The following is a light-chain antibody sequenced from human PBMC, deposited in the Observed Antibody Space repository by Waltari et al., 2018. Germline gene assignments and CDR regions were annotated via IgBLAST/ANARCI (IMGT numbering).Light chain of an antibody. CDR1: QSVLYSSNNKHY. J-gene: IGKJ2*01. Sequence: DIVMTPSPASLAVSLGARATINCKSSQSVLYSSNNKHYLGWYPQKPGQPPRLLIYWASTRESGVPDRFSGSGSGTDFTLTISSLQAEDVAVYYCQQYFTTPTFGQGTKLEIK. CDR2: WAS. V-gene: IGKV4-1*01. CDR3: QQYFTTPT.